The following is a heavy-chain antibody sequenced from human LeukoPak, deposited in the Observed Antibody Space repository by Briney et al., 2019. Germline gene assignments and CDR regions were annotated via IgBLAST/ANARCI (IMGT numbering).Heavy chain of an antibody. CDR3: ARARPGDIVVVPAAIGMDV. V-gene: IGHV4-34*01. D-gene: IGHD2-2*01. Sequence: WXXXXXPXGXGLEWIGEXNHXGSTNYNPSLTSRVTISVDTSKNQFSLKLSSVTAADTAVYYCARARPGDIVVVPAAIGMDVWGKGTTVTVSS. J-gene: IGHJ6*04. CDR2: XNHXGST.